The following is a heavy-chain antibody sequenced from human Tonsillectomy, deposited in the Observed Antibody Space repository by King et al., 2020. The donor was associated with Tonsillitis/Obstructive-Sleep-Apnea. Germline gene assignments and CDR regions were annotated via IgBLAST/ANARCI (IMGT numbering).Heavy chain of an antibody. J-gene: IGHJ3*02. CDR3: ARDLFPYCSSTSCYRRNAFDI. D-gene: IGHD2-2*02. CDR2: IWYDGSNK. V-gene: IGHV3-33*01. Sequence: VQLVESGGGVVQPGRSLRLSCAASGFTFSSYAMHWVRQAPGKGLEWVAVIWYDGSNKYYADSVKGRFTISRDNSKNTLYLQMNSLRAADTAVYYCARDLFPYCSSTSCYRRNAFDIWGQGTMVTVSP. CDR1: GFTFSSYA.